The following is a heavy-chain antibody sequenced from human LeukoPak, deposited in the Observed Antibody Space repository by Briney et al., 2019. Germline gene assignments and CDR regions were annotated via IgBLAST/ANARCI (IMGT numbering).Heavy chain of an antibody. Sequence: GASVKVSCTVSGYTLTELSMHWVRQAPGKGLEWMGGFDPEDGETIYAQKFQGRVTMTEDTSTDTAYMELSSLRSEDTAVYYCATDSGTRCYQGRLCYYYGMDVWGQGTTVTVSS. D-gene: IGHD2-2*01. CDR2: FDPEDGET. CDR1: GYTLTELS. CDR3: ATDSGTRCYQGRLCYYYGMDV. V-gene: IGHV1-24*01. J-gene: IGHJ6*02.